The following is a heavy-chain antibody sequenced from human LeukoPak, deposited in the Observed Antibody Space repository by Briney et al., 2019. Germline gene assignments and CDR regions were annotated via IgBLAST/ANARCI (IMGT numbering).Heavy chain of an antibody. CDR1: GYSFTSYW. V-gene: IGHV5-51*01. J-gene: IGHJ6*02. D-gene: IGHD1-14*01. CDR3: ARLKRLPNHHYYYGMDV. Sequence: GESLKISCKGSGYSFTSYWIGWVRQMPGKGLEWMGIIYPGDSDTRYSPSFQGQVTISADKSISTAYLQWSSLKASDTAMYYCARLKRLPNHHYYYGMDVWGQGTTVTVSS. CDR2: IYPGDSDT.